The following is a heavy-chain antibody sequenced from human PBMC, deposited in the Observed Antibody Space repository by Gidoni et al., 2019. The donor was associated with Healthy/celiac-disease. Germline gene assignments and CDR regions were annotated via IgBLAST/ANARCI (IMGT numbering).Heavy chain of an antibody. CDR2: IKQDGSEN. Sequence: EVQLVESGGGLVQPGGSLRLSCAASGFTFSSYWMSWVRQAPGKGLEWVANIKQDGSENYYVDSVKGRFTISRDNAKNSLYLQMNSLRAENTAVYYCARVLAYYDFWSGYYTGFDYWGQGTLVTVSS. D-gene: IGHD3-3*01. CDR1: GFTFSSYW. V-gene: IGHV3-7*01. CDR3: ARVLAYYDFWSGYYTGFDY. J-gene: IGHJ4*02.